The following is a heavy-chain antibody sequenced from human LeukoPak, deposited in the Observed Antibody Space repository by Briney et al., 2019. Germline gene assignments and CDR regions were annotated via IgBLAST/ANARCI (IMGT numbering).Heavy chain of an antibody. CDR2: INPSGGDT. J-gene: IGHJ4*02. CDR1: LFTFSSYA. V-gene: IGHV3-23*01. D-gene: IGHD3-10*01. Sequence: GGSLRLSCAASLFTFSSYAMTWVRQAPGKGLEWVSTINPSGGDTYYADSVRGRFTISRDNSKKTLYLQMDSLRAEDTAVYYCAKAYNYGSGSYYSFFDNWGQGTLVTLSS. CDR3: AKAYNYGSGSYYSFFDN.